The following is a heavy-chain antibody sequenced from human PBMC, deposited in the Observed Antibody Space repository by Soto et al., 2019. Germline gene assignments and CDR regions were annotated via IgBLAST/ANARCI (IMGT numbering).Heavy chain of an antibody. Sequence: ASVKVSCKASGYTFTGYYMHWVRQAPGQGLEWMGWINPNSGGTNFAQKFQGRVTMTRDTSISTAYMELSRLRSDDTAVYHCARVPGGNVGNYWGQGTLVTVSS. J-gene: IGHJ4*02. V-gene: IGHV1-2*02. D-gene: IGHD2-8*01. CDR3: ARVPGGNVGNY. CDR1: GYTFTGYY. CDR2: INPNSGGT.